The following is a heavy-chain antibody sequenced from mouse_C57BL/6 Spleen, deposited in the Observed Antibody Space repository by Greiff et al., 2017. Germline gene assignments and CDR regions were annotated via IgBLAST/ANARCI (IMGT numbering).Heavy chain of an antibody. D-gene: IGHD1-1*01. J-gene: IGHJ4*01. CDR2: IYPGSGST. CDR3: ARSHYYGSSYAMDY. V-gene: IGHV1-55*01. CDR1: GYTFTSYW. Sequence: QVQLQQSGAELVKPGASVKMSCKASGYTFTSYWITWVKQRPGQGLEWIGDIYPGSGSTNYNEKFKSKATLTVDTSSSTAYMQLSSLTSEDSAVYYCARSHYYGSSYAMDYWGQGTSVTVSS.